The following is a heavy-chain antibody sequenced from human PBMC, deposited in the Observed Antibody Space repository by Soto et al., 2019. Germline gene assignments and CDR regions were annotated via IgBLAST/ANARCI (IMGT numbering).Heavy chain of an antibody. CDR3: PRGYPGCCSGGTSYWFDP. V-gene: IGHV3-21*01. CDR2: ISSSASHI. Sequence: EVQLVESGGGLVKPGGSLRLSCAASGFSFSSYSMNWVRQAPGKGLEWVSSISSSASHINYADSVKGRFTISRDNAKTSLYLQMNSQRAEDTAVYYCPRGYPGCCSGGTSYWFDPWGQGTLLTVSS. CDR1: GFSFSSYS. D-gene: IGHD2-15*01. J-gene: IGHJ5*02.